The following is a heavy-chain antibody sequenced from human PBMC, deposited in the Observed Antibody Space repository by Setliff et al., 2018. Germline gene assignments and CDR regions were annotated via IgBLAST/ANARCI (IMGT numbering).Heavy chain of an antibody. Sequence: SETLSLTCTVSGGSISSSDFYWGWIRQPPGKGLEWIGSIYYSGTTYYNPSLKSPVTISIDTSKNQFSLKLSSVTAADTAISYCARHDARGYYYYMDVWGEGTTVTVSS. D-gene: IGHD3-10*01. CDR2: IYYSGTT. J-gene: IGHJ6*03. CDR1: GGSISSSDFY. V-gene: IGHV4-39*01. CDR3: ARHDARGYYYYMDV.